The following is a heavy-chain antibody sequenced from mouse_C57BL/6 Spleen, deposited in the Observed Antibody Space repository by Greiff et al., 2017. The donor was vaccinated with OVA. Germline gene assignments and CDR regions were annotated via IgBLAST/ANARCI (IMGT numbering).Heavy chain of an antibody. CDR3: ARSPDSSGYDAY. D-gene: IGHD3-2*02. CDR1: GYAFSSYW. CDR2: IYPGDGDT. Sequence: VQLQQSGAELVKPGASVKISCKASGYAFSSYWMNWVKQRPGKGLAWIGQIYPGDGDTNYNGKFKGKATLTADKSSSTAYMQLSRLTSDDSAVYFCARSPDSSGYDAYWGQGTLVTVSA. V-gene: IGHV1-80*01. J-gene: IGHJ3*01.